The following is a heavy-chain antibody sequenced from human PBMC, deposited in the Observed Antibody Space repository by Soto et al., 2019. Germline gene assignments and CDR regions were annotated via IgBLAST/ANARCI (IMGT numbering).Heavy chain of an antibody. D-gene: IGHD6-6*01. V-gene: IGHV3-30-3*01. J-gene: IGHJ6*02. CDR2: ISYDGSNK. Sequence: QVQLVESGGGVVQPGRSLRLSCAASGFTFSSYAMHWVRQAPGKGLEWVAVISYDGSNKYYADSVKGRFTISRDNSKNTLYLQMNSLRAEDTAVYYCARDVSSSSYYYYGMDVWGQGTTVTVSS. CDR1: GFTFSSYA. CDR3: ARDVSSSSYYYYGMDV.